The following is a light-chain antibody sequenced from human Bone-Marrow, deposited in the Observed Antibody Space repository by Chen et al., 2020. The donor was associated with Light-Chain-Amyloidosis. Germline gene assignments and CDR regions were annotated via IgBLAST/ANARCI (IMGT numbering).Light chain of an antibody. CDR1: NIGSTS. CDR2: DDS. Sequence: SYVLTQPSSVSVAPGQTATIACGGNNIGSTSVHWYQQTPGQAPLLVVYDDSDRPSGIPARLSGSNAGNTATLAIRRVEAGDEADDYCQVWDRSSDRPVFGGGTKLTVL. J-gene: IGLJ3*02. CDR3: QVWDRSSDRPV. V-gene: IGLV3-21*02.